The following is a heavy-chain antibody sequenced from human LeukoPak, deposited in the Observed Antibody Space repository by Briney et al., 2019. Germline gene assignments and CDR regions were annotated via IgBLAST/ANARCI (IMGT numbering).Heavy chain of an antibody. CDR2: IKQDGSEK. V-gene: IGHV3-7*01. Sequence: GGSLRLSCAASGFTFSSYWMSWVRQAPGKGLEWVANIKQDGSEKYYVDSVKGRFTISRDNAKNSLYLQMSSLRAEDTAVYYCARATYYDFWSGYPMGPYYYYGMDVWGQGTTVTVSS. J-gene: IGHJ6*02. CDR1: GFTFSSYW. D-gene: IGHD3-3*01. CDR3: ARATYYDFWSGYPMGPYYYYGMDV.